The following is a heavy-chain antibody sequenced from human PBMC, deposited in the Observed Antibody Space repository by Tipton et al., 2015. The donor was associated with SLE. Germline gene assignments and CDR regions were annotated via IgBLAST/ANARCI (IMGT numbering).Heavy chain of an antibody. Sequence: QSGAEVKKPGASVKVSCKASGYTFTTYGISWVRQAPGQGLEWMGWISGYNDNTNYAQKLQGRVTLTTDTSTSTAYMELRSLRSDDTAVYYCARGFVSVSTSYLDYWGQGTLVTVSS. CDR1: GYTFTTYG. D-gene: IGHD4-11*01. V-gene: IGHV1-18*01. CDR3: ARGFVSVSTSYLDY. J-gene: IGHJ4*02. CDR2: ISGYNDNT.